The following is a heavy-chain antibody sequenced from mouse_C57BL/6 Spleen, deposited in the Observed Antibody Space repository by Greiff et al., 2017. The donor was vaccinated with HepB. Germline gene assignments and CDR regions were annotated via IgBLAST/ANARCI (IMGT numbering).Heavy chain of an antibody. J-gene: IGHJ2*01. CDR3: AITTVGFDY. Sequence: QVQLKQPGAELVRPGSSVKLSCKASGYTFTSYWMDWVKQRPGQGLEWIGNIYPSDSETHYNQKFKDKATLTVDKSSSTAYMQLSSLTSEDSAVYYCAITTVGFDYWGQGTTLTVSS. CDR2: IYPSDSET. CDR1: GYTFTSYW. V-gene: IGHV1-61*01. D-gene: IGHD1-1*01.